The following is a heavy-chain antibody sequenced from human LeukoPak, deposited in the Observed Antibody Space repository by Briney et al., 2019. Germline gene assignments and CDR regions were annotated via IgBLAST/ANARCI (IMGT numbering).Heavy chain of an antibody. V-gene: IGHV1-18*01. CDR2: ISAYNSNT. CDR1: GYTFTSYG. J-gene: IGHJ4*02. D-gene: IGHD3-10*01. CDR3: ARVVLWFGELLYSDY. Sequence: ASVKVSCKASGYTFTSYGISWLRQAPGQGLEWMGWISAYNSNTNYAQKLQGRVTMTTDTSTRTAYMELRSLRSDDTAVYYCARVVLWFGELLYSDYWGQGTLVTVSS.